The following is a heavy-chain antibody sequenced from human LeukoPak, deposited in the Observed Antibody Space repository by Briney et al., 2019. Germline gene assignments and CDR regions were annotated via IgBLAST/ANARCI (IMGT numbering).Heavy chain of an antibody. J-gene: IGHJ4*02. CDR1: GGSISSYY. D-gene: IGHD3-22*01. CDR3: ARLYYYDSSGYVAEENDY. V-gene: IGHV4-4*07. CDR2: IYTSGST. Sequence: SETLSLTCTVSGGSISSYYWSWIRQPAGKGLEWIGRIYTSGSTNYNPSLKSRVTMSVDTSKNQFSLKLSSVTAADTAVYYCARLYYYDSSGYVAEENDYWGQGTLVTVSS.